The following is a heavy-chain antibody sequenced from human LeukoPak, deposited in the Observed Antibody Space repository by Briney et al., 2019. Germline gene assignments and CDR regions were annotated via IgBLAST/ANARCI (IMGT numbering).Heavy chain of an antibody. CDR3: ARQLYLVGAPPRYLDF. Sequence: SETLSLTCTVSGGSISSYYWSWIRQPPGKGLEWIGYIYYSGSTNYNPSLKSRVTISVDTSKNQFSLKLSSVTAADTAVYYCARQLYLVGAPPRYLDFWGQGTLVTVSS. CDR1: GGSISSYY. J-gene: IGHJ4*02. V-gene: IGHV4-59*08. D-gene: IGHD1-26*01. CDR2: IYYSGST.